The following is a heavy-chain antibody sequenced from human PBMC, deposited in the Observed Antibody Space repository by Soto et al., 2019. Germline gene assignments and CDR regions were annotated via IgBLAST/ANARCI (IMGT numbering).Heavy chain of an antibody. J-gene: IGHJ6*02. V-gene: IGHV1-2*04. Sequence: ASVKVSCKASGYTFTDYYIHWVRQAPGQGLEWMGWVNPNSGGTNYAQKLQGWVTMTRDTSISTVYMELSSLKSDDMAVYYCAREGAATANYGMDVWGQGTTVTVS. CDR2: VNPNSGGT. CDR1: GYTFTDYY. CDR3: AREGAATANYGMDV. D-gene: IGHD2-15*01.